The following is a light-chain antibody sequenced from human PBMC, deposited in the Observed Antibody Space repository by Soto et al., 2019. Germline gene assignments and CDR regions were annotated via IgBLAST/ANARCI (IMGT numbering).Light chain of an antibody. V-gene: IGKV3-11*01. CDR3: QQCSNWPPMYP. CDR2: DAS. J-gene: IGKJ2*01. CDR1: QSVSSY. Sequence: EIVLTQSPATLSLSPGEGATLSCRASQSVSSYLAWYQQKPGQAPRLLIYDASNRATGIPVRFSGSGSGTDFTLTSSSLESEDFAIYYCQQCSNWPPMYPLGQGTKLEIK.